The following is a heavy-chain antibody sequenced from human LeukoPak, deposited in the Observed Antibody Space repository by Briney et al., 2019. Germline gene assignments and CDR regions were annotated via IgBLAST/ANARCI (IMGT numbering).Heavy chain of an antibody. CDR3: AKDLLYDSSGYFDY. CDR2: ISGSGGST. V-gene: IGHV3-23*01. J-gene: IGHJ4*02. CDR1: GFTFSSYA. Sequence: GGSLGLSCAASGFTFSSYAMSWVRQAPGKGLEWVSAISGSGGSTYYADSVKGRFTISRDNSKNTLYLQMNSLRAEDTAVYYCAKDLLYDSSGYFDYWGQGTLVTVSS. D-gene: IGHD3-22*01.